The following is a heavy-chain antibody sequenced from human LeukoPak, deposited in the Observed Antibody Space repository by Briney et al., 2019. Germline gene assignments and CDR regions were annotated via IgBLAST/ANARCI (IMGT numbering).Heavy chain of an antibody. J-gene: IGHJ4*02. D-gene: IGHD2-2*01. CDR2: IIPIFGTA. CDR1: GYTFTSYG. Sequence: ASVKVSCKASGYTFTSYGISWVRQAPGQGLEWMGGIIPIFGTANYAQKFQGRVTITADESTSTAYMELSSLRSEDTAVYYCAQSSRPIDYWGQGTLVTVSS. CDR3: AQSSRPIDY. V-gene: IGHV1-69*13.